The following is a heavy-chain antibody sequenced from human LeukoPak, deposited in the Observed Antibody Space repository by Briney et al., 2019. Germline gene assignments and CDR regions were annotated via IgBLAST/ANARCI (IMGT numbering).Heavy chain of an antibody. Sequence: GGSLRLSCAASGFTFSSYAMHWVRQAPGKGLEYVSAISSNGGSTSYANSVKGRFTISRDNSKNTLYLQVGSLRAEDMAVYYCARGASIVARCSDYWGQGTLVTVSS. CDR2: ISSNGGST. CDR1: GFTFSSYA. V-gene: IGHV3-64*01. CDR3: ARGASIVARCSDY. D-gene: IGHD6-6*01. J-gene: IGHJ4*02.